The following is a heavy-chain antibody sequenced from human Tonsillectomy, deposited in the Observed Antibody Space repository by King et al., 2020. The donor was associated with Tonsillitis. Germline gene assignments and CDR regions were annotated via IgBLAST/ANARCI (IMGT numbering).Heavy chain of an antibody. CDR1: GDTFSSHA. V-gene: IGHV1-69*04. J-gene: IGHJ4*02. CDR3: ARGLYDSSGFTLGF. Sequence: QLVQSGAEVKKPGSSVKVSCKASGDTFSSHAITWVRQAPGHGFEWMGRIIPIIGIGNYAQKFQGRVTITADKSTRTVYMARGSLRSEDTAVYYCARGLYDSSGFTLGFWGQGTLVTVSS. CDR2: IIPIIGIG. D-gene: IGHD3-22*01.